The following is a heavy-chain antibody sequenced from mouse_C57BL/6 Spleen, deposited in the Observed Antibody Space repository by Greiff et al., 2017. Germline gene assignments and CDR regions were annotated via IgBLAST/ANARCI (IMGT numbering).Heavy chain of an antibody. V-gene: IGHV1-52*01. CDR2: IDPSDSET. CDR3: ARYYGNHYYAMDY. CDR1: GYTFTSYW. J-gene: IGHJ4*01. D-gene: IGHD2-1*01. Sequence: QVQLQQPGAELVRPGSSVKLSCKASGYTFTSYWMHWVKQRPIQGLEWIGNIDPSDSETHYNQKFKDKATLTVDKSSSTAYMQLSSLTSEDSAVYYCARYYGNHYYAMDYWGQGTSVTVSS.